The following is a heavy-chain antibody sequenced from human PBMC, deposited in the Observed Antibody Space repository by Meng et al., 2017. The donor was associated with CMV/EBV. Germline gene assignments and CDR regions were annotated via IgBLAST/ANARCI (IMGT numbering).Heavy chain of an antibody. V-gene: IGHV4-34*01. D-gene: IGHD3-22*01. CDR1: GGSFSGYY. J-gene: IGHJ4*02. Sequence: SETLSLTCAVYGGSFSGYYWSWIRQPPGKGLEWIGEINHSGSTNYNPSLKSRVTISVDTSKNQFSLKLSSVTAADTAVYYCARGLRNYYDSSGPAYYFDYWGQGTLVTVSS. CDR3: ARGLRNYYDSSGPAYYFDY. CDR2: INHSGST.